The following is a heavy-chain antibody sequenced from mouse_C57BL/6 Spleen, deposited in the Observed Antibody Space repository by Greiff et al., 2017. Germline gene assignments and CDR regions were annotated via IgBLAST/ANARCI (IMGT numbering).Heavy chain of an antibody. Sequence: VQLQQSGPELVKPGASVKLSCKASGYTFTSYDINWVKQRPGQGLAWIGWIYPRDGSTKYNAKFKGKATLTVDTSSSTAYMERHSLTSEDSAVYFCARVYDGYSFAYWGQGTLVTVSA. D-gene: IGHD2-3*01. J-gene: IGHJ3*01. V-gene: IGHV1-85*01. CDR1: GYTFTSYD. CDR3: ARVYDGYSFAY. CDR2: IYPRDGST.